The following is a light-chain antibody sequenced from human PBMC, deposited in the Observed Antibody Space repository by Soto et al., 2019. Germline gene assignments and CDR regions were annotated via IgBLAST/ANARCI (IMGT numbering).Light chain of an antibody. CDR1: QSISRY. CDR2: AAS. CDR3: QQSYSTPRT. Sequence: DIQMTESPSXXSXXVXDXVTITCRASQSISRYLNWYQQKPGKAPKLLIYAASSLQSGVPSRFSGSGSGTDFTLTISSLQPEDFATYYCQQSYSTPRTFGQGTKVDIK. V-gene: IGKV1-39*01. J-gene: IGKJ1*01.